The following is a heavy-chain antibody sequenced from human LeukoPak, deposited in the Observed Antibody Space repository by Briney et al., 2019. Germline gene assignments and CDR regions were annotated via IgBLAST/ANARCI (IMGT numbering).Heavy chain of an antibody. D-gene: IGHD2-15*01. CDR3: ARGGCSGGSCYSLDY. J-gene: IGHJ4*02. V-gene: IGHV3-7*01. Sequence: PGGSLGLSCAASGFTFSSYWMSWVRQAPGKGLEWLANIKQDGSESYYVDSVKGRFTISRDNAKNSLYLQMNSLRADDTAVYYCARGGCSGGSCYSLDYWGQGTLVTVSS. CDR1: GFTFSSYW. CDR2: IKQDGSES.